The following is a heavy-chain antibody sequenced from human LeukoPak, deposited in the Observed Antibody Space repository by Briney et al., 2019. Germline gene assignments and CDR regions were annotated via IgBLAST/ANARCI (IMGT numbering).Heavy chain of an antibody. D-gene: IGHD5-24*01. CDR2: IYHSGST. J-gene: IGHJ4*02. Sequence: SETLSLTCAVSGGSISSSNWWSWVRQPPGKGLEWIGEIYHSGSTNYNPSLKSRVTISVDKSKNQFSLKLSSVTAADTAVYYCARSRPQLPAPFDYWGQGTLVTVSS. V-gene: IGHV4-4*02. CDR3: ARSRPQLPAPFDY. CDR1: GGSISSSNW.